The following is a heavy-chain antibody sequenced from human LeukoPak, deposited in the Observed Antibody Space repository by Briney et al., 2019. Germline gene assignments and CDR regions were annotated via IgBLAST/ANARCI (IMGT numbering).Heavy chain of an antibody. CDR1: GFTFSNAW. V-gene: IGHV3-15*01. CDR2: IKSKTDGGTT. Sequence: GGSLRLSCAVSGFTFSNAWMSWVRQAPGKGLEWVGRIKSKTDGGTTDYAAPVKGRFTISRDDSKNTLYLQMNSLKTEDTAVYYCTTDILFPLYYFDYWGQGTLVTVSS. CDR3: TTDILFPLYYFDY. D-gene: IGHD2-21*01. J-gene: IGHJ4*02.